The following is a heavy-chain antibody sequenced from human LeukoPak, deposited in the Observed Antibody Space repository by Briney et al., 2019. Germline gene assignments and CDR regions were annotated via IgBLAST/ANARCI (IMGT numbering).Heavy chain of an antibody. Sequence: SETLSLTCTVSGGSISSYYWTWIRQAPGKGLEWIGYIYNSGSTHFNPPLKSRVTMSDDTSKNQFSLRLSSVTAADTAVYYCAAEEIVIVPTATNSYFDTWGQGILVTVSS. CDR2: IYNSGST. D-gene: IGHD2-2*01. V-gene: IGHV4-4*09. CDR3: AAEEIVIVPTATNSYFDT. J-gene: IGHJ4*02. CDR1: GGSISSYY.